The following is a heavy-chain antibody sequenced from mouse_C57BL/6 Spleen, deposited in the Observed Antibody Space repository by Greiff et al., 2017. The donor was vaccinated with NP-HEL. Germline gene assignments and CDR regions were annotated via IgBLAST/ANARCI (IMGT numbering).Heavy chain of an antibody. V-gene: IGHV7-3*01. CDR1: GFTFTDYY. CDR3: ARYEGRVYFDY. Sequence: EVKLMESGGGLVQPGGSLSLSCAASGFTFTDYYMSWVRQPPGQALEWLGFIRNKANGSTTEYSASVKGRFTISRDNSQCILYLQMDALRAKDSATYYWARYEGRVYFDYWGQGTTLTVSS. CDR2: IRNKANGSTT. J-gene: IGHJ2*01.